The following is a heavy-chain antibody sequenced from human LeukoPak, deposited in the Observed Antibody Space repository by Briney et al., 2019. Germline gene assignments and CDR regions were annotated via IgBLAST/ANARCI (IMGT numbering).Heavy chain of an antibody. D-gene: IGHD6-13*01. V-gene: IGHV3-66*01. CDR1: GFTVSSNY. CDR3: APPPIAATGN. CDR2: IYSGGST. J-gene: IGHJ4*02. Sequence: GGSLRLSCAASGFTVSSNYMSWVRQAPGKGLEWVSVIYSGGSTYYADSVKGRFTISRDNAKKSLYLQMNSLRAEDTAVYYCAPPPIAATGNWGQGTLVTVSS.